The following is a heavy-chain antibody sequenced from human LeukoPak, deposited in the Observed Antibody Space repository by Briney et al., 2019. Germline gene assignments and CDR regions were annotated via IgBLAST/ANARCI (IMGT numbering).Heavy chain of an antibody. CDR2: ISYDGSNK. CDR1: GFTFSSYT. J-gene: IGHJ4*02. D-gene: IGHD1-20*01. Sequence: GGSLRLSCAASGFTFSSYTMHWVRQAPGQGLEWVAVISYDGSNKYYADSVKGRFTISRDNSKNTLYLQMNSLRAEDTAVYYCARDGNWNDPGPGYDWGQGTLVTVSS. V-gene: IGHV3-30-3*01. CDR3: ARDGNWNDPGPGYD.